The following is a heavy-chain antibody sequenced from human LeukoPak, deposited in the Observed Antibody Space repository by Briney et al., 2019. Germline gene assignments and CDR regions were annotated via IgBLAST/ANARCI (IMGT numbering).Heavy chain of an antibody. D-gene: IGHD6-13*01. V-gene: IGHV1-2*02. CDR1: GYTFTDYY. CDR2: INPNSGGT. CDR3: AREEVIAAAGPTLDY. Sequence: SVKVSCKASGYTFTDYYMHWVRQAPGQGLEWMGWINPNSGGTNYAQKFQGRVTMTRDTSISTAYMALSRLRSEDTAVFYCAREEVIAAAGPTLDYWGQGALVTVSS. J-gene: IGHJ4*02.